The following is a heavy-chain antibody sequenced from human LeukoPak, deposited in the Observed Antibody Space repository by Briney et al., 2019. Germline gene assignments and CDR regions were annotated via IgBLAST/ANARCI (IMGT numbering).Heavy chain of an antibody. D-gene: IGHD3-22*01. CDR3: ARRAVVINPYYFDY. Sequence: PSQTLSLTCTVSGGSISSGDYYWSWLRQPPGTGLEWIGSIYYSGSTYYNPSLKSRVTISVDTSKNQFSLKLSSVTAADTAVYYCARRAVVINPYYFDYWGQGTLVTVSS. CDR2: IYYSGST. J-gene: IGHJ4*02. V-gene: IGHV4-39*01. CDR1: GGSISSGDYY.